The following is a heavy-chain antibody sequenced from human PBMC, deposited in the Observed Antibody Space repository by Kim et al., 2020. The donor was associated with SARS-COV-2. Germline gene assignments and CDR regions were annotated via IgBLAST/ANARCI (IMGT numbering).Heavy chain of an antibody. CDR2: IRSKAYGGTT. D-gene: IGHD2-15*01. Sequence: GGSLRLSCTASGFTFGDYAMSWVRQAPGKGLEWVGFIRSKAYGGTTEYAASVKGRFSISRDDSKSIAYLQMNSLKTEDTAVYYCRSNKRSGYCSGGSCFNDAFDIWGQGTMVTVSS. CDR1: GFTFGDYA. CDR3: RSNKRSGYCSGGSCFNDAFDI. J-gene: IGHJ3*02. V-gene: IGHV3-49*04.